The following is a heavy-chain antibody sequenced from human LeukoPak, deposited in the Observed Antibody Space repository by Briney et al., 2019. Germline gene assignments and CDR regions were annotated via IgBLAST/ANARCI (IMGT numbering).Heavy chain of an antibody. D-gene: IGHD6-19*01. CDR2: INPSGGST. CDR3: ARDQGLDLNSGWVLNIY. CDR1: GYTFTGYY. V-gene: IGHV1-46*01. Sequence: ASVKVSCKASGYTFTGYYMHWVRQAPGQGLEWMGIINPSGGSTSYAQKFQGRVTMTRDMSTSTVYMELSSLRSEDTAVYYCARDQGLDLNSGWVLNIYWGQGTLVTVSS. J-gene: IGHJ4*02.